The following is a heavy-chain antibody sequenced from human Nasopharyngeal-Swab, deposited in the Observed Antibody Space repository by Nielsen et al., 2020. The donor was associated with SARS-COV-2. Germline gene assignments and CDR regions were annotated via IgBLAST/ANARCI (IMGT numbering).Heavy chain of an antibody. D-gene: IGHD3-22*01. CDR3: ARDYHYDSSGYYRIDYYYYMDV. V-gene: IGHV4-4*07. Sequence: SETLSLTCTVSGGSISSYYWSWIRQPAGKGLEWIGRIYTSGSTNYNPSLKSRVTMSVDTSKNQFSLKLSSVTAADTAVYYCARDYHYDSSGYYRIDYYYYMDVWGKGTTVTVSS. J-gene: IGHJ6*03. CDR2: IYTSGST. CDR1: GGSISSYY.